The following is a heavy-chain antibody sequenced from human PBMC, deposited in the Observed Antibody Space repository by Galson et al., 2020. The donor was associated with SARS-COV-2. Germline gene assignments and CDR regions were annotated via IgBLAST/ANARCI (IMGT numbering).Heavy chain of an antibody. V-gene: IGHV1-18*04. J-gene: IGHJ5*02. CDR2: ISAYNGNT. Sequence: ASVKVSCKASGYTFTSYGISWVRQAPGQGLEWMGWISAYNGNTNYAQKLQGRVTMTTDTSTSTAYMELRSLRSDDTAVYYCARDPHHYDFWSGYEMNWFDPWGQGTLVTVSS. CDR3: ARDPHHYDFWSGYEMNWFDP. CDR1: GYTFTSYG. D-gene: IGHD3-3*01.